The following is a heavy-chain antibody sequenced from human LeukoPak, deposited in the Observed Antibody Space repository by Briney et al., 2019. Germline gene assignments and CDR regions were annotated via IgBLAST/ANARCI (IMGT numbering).Heavy chain of an antibody. V-gene: IGHV5-51*01. CDR3: ARLSTTVTPRTFDY. Sequence: GESLKISCMGSGYSFTTYWIGSVRHMPGKGLDWMGIIYPVNSDTRSSPSVQGQVTISADKSIRTAYLQRSSLKASDTAMYYCARLSTTVTPRTFDYWGQGTLVTVSS. CDR1: GYSFTTYW. CDR2: IYPVNSDT. D-gene: IGHD4-17*01. J-gene: IGHJ4*02.